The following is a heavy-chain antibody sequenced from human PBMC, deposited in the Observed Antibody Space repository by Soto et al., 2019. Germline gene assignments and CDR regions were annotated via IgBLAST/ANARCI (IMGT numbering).Heavy chain of an antibody. CDR2: INDGNGNT. D-gene: IGHD3-10*01. CDR3: ARGGPPIDY. V-gene: IGHV1-3*05. CDR1: GYTFTSYA. J-gene: IGHJ4*02. Sequence: QVQLVQSGAEEKKPGASVKVSCKASGYTFTSYAMHWVRQAPGQRLEWMGWINDGNGNTQYSQKFQARVTTTRDTSASTAYMELSSLRSEDTAVYYCARGGPPIDYWGQGTLVTVSS.